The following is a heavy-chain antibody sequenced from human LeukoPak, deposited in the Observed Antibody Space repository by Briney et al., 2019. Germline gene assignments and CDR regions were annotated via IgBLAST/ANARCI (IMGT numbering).Heavy chain of an antibody. CDR1: GFTFSSYS. CDR2: SSSSSSTI. V-gene: IGHV3-48*01. CDR3: AKAPRIYYYGSGSYLDY. Sequence: GGSLRLSCSASGFTFSSYSMNWVRQAPGKGLEWVSYSSSSSSTIYYADSVKGRFTISRDNSKNTLYLQMNSLRAEDTAVYYCAKAPRIYYYGSGSYLDYWGQGTLVTVSS. D-gene: IGHD3-10*01. J-gene: IGHJ4*02.